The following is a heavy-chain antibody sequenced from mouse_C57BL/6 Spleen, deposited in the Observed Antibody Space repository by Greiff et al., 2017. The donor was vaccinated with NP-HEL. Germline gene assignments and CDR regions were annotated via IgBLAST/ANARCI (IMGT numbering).Heavy chain of an antibody. D-gene: IGHD1-1*01. V-gene: IGHV1-61*01. J-gene: IGHJ3*01. Sequence: QVQLKQPGAELVRPGSSVKLSCKASGYTFTSYWMDWVKQRPGQGLEWIGNIYPSDSETHYNQKFKDKAILTVDKSSSKAYMQLSSLTSEDSAVYYCAGSRGGFAYWGQGTLVTVSA. CDR3: AGSRGGFAY. CDR1: GYTFTSYW. CDR2: IYPSDSET.